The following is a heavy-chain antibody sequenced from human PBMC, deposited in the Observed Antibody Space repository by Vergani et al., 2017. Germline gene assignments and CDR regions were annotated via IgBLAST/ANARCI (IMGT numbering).Heavy chain of an antibody. Sequence: VESGGGLVQPGGSLRLSCSPSGFIFSDYWMSWVRQAPGKGLEWVGRIKSKTDGGTTDYAAPVKGRFTISRDDSKNTLYLQMNSLKTEDTAVYYCTTDLYNWNKFDYWGQGTLVTVSS. CDR3: TTDLYNWNKFDY. CDR2: IKSKTDGGTT. D-gene: IGHD1/OR15-1a*01. CDR1: GFIFSDYW. J-gene: IGHJ4*02. V-gene: IGHV3-15*01.